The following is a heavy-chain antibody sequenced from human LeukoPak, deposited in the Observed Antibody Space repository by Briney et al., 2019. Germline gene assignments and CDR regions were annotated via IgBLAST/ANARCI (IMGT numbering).Heavy chain of an antibody. CDR3: GGGGSGWLKGGDGFTP. J-gene: IGHJ5*02. CDR2: IYYSGST. D-gene: IGHD6-13*01. CDR1: GGSISSYY. Sequence: SETLSLTCTVSGGSISSYYWSWIRQPPGKGLEWIGYIYYSGSTNYNPSLKSRVTISVDTSKNQFSLKLSSVTAADTAVYYCGGGGSGWLKGGDGFTPGGKETLVTFPS. V-gene: IGHV4-59*01.